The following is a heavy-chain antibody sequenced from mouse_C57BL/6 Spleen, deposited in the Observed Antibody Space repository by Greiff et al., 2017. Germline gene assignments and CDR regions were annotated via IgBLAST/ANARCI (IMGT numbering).Heavy chain of an antibody. CDR3: APYDGYSFAY. V-gene: IGHV2-5*01. J-gene: IGHJ3*01. CDR2: IWGGGRT. CDR1: GFSVTSYG. D-gene: IGHD2-3*01. Sequence: VHVQQSGSGLVQPSQSLSITCTASGFSVTSYGVHWVRQSPGKGLEWLGVIWGGGRTANTAAIISEQIIPNDNYTYRVSYILNSRQADDAAIYYYAPYDGYSFAYWGQVTLVTVSA.